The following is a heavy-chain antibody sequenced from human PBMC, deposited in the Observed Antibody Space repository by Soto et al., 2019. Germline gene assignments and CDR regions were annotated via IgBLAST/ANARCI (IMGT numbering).Heavy chain of an antibody. D-gene: IGHD3-10*01. CDR2: IQYSGYS. J-gene: IGHJ6*02. Sequence: QVQLQESGPGLVKPSETLSLTCTVSGGSITNYYCSWFRQPPGKGLEWIGYIQYSGYSAYNLSLKGRVTMSMDTSKTQFSLRLESVTATDTAVYYCARHGFGSLHGLVDVGGQGTTVIVSS. CDR1: GGSITNYY. CDR3: ARHGFGSLHGLVDV. V-gene: IGHV4-59*08.